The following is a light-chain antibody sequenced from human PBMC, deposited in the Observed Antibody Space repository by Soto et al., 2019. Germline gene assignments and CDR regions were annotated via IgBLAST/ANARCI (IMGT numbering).Light chain of an antibody. V-gene: IGLV2-14*01. CDR3: SSYTSSSTVI. CDR1: SSDVGGYNY. Sequence: QSALTQPASVSGSPGQSITISCTGTSSDVGGYNYVSWYQQYPGKAPKLMIYDVSNRPSGVFNRFSGSRSGNTASLSISGLQAEDEADYYCSSYTSSSTVIFGGGTKLTVL. J-gene: IGLJ2*01. CDR2: DVS.